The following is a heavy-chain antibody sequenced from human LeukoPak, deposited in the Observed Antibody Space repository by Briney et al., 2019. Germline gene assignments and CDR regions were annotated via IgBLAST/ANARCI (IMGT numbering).Heavy chain of an antibody. CDR1: GYTFTSYY. Sequence: ASVKVSCKASGYTFTSYYMHWVRQATGQGLEWMGWMNPNSGNTSYAQKFQGRVTITRNTSISTAYMELSSLRSEDTAVYYCARARSSWFGVLYDYWGQGTLVTVSS. CDR2: MNPNSGNT. V-gene: IGHV1-8*03. J-gene: IGHJ4*02. CDR3: ARARSSWFGVLYDY. D-gene: IGHD3-10*01.